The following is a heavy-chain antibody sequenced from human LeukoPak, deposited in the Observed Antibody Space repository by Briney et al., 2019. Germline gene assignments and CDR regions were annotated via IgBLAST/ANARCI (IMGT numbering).Heavy chain of an antibody. Sequence: GASLRLSCAASGFTFSSYGMHWVRQAPGKGLDLVAVIWYDGSNKYYADSVKGRFTISRDNSKNTLYLQMNSLRAEDTAVYYCARGGPLRYFVFLMDYWGQGTLVTVSS. J-gene: IGHJ4*02. D-gene: IGHD3-9*01. CDR1: GFTFSSYG. CDR2: IWYDGSNK. CDR3: ARGGPLRYFVFLMDY. V-gene: IGHV3-33*01.